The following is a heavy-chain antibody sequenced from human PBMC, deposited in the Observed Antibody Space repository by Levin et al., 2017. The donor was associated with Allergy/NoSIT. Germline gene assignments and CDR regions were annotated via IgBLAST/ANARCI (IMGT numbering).Heavy chain of an antibody. J-gene: IGHJ4*02. Sequence: SETLSLTCTVSGGSISSSSYYWGWIRQPPGKGLEWIGSIYYSGSTYYNPSLKSRVTISVDTSKNQFSLKLSSVTAADTAVYYCASIVTGYRAFDYWGQGTLVTVSS. V-gene: IGHV4-39*01. D-gene: IGHD3-9*01. CDR1: GGSISSSSYY. CDR2: IYYSGST. CDR3: ASIVTGYRAFDY.